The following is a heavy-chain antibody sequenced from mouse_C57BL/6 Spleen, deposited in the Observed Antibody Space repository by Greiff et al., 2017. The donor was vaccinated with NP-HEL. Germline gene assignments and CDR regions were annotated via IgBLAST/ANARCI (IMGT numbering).Heavy chain of an antibody. V-gene: IGHV1-50*01. D-gene: IGHD4-1*01. J-gene: IGHJ3*01. CDR2: IDPSAGYT. CDR1: GYTFTSYW. CDR3: ARRNWEEAWFAY. Sequence: QVQLQQPGAELVKPGASVKLSCKASGYTFTSYWMQWVKQRPGQGLEWIGVIDPSAGYTNYNQKFKGKATLTVDTSSSTAYMQLSSLTSEDSAVYYCARRNWEEAWFAYWGQGTLVTVSA.